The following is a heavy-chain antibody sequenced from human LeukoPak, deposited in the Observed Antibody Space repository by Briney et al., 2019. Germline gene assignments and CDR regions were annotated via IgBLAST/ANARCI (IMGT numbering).Heavy chain of an antibody. CDR3: ASTMGWLQLRGPFDY. J-gene: IGHJ4*02. CDR2: VIPIFGTA. D-gene: IGHD5-24*01. Sequence: SVKVSCKASGGTFSSYAISWVRQAPGQGLEWMGGVIPIFGTANYAQKFQGRVTITTDESTSTAYMELSSLRSEDTAVYYCASTMGWLQLRGPFDYWGQGTLVTVSS. CDR1: GGTFSSYA. V-gene: IGHV1-69*05.